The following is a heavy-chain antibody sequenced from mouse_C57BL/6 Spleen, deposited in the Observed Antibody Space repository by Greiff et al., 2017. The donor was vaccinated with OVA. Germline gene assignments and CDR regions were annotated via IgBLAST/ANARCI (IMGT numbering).Heavy chain of an antibody. Sequence: EVQLVESGGGLVKPGGSLKLSCAASGFTFSDYGMHWVRQAPEKGLEWVAYISSGSSTIYYADPVKGRFTFSRDNAKNTLVLQRTSLRSEDTAMYYCARAYYSNFAWFAYWGQGTLVTVSA. CDR3: ARAYYSNFAWFAY. V-gene: IGHV5-17*01. CDR2: ISSGSSTI. CDR1: GFTFSDYG. J-gene: IGHJ3*01. D-gene: IGHD2-5*01.